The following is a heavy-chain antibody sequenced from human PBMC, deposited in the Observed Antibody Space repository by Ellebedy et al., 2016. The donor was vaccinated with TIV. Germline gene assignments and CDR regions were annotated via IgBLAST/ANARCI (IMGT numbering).Heavy chain of an antibody. J-gene: IGHJ6*02. D-gene: IGHD2-21*02. V-gene: IGHV3-23*01. CDR2: ISGSGGST. Sequence: GESLKISCAAPGFTFSSYAMSWVRQAPGKGLEWVSAISGSGGSTYYADSVKGRFTISRDNSKNTLYLQMNSLRAEDTAVYYCAKDGAYCGGDCHSDVWGQGTTVTVSS. CDR3: AKDGAYCGGDCHSDV. CDR1: GFTFSSYA.